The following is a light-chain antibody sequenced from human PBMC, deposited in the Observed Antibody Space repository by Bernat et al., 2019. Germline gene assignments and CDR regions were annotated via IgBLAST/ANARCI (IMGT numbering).Light chain of an antibody. CDR3: QQYYTTRT. V-gene: IGKV4-1*01. CDR1: QSVLYWSNNQNY. CDR2: WAS. J-gene: IGKJ1*01. Sequence: DIVMTQSPDSLAVPLGERATINCKSSQSVLYWSNNQNYLGWYQQKPGQPPKLLISWASTRESGVPDRFSGSGSGTDFTLTITSLQAEDVAVYYCQQYYTTRTFGQGTKVEIK.